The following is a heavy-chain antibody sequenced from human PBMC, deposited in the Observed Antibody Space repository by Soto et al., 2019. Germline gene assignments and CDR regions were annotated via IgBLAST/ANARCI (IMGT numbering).Heavy chain of an antibody. CDR1: GFTFSSYA. J-gene: IGHJ4*02. Sequence: GGSLRLSCAASGFTFSSYAMSWVRQAPGKGLEWVSAISGGGGGTYYADSVKGRFTISRDNSKNTLYLQMNSLRAEDTAVYYCAKDLPPLPRGSYFDYWGQGTLVTVSS. CDR2: ISGGGGGT. CDR3: AKDLPPLPRGSYFDY. D-gene: IGHD5-12*01. V-gene: IGHV3-23*01.